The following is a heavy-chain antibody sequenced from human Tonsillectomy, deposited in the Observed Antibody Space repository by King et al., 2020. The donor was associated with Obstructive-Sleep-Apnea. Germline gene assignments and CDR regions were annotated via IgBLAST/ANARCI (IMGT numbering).Heavy chain of an antibody. Sequence: VQLPQWGAGLLKPSETLSLPCAVYGGSFSGYYWSWIRQPPGKGLEWIGEINHSGSTNYNPSLKSRVTISVDTSKNQFSLKLSSVTAADTAVYYCARVFSFIDYGMDVWGQGTTVTVSS. CDR1: GGSFSGYY. J-gene: IGHJ6*02. CDR3: ARVFSFIDYGMDV. D-gene: IGHD2-15*01. V-gene: IGHV4-34*01. CDR2: INHSGST.